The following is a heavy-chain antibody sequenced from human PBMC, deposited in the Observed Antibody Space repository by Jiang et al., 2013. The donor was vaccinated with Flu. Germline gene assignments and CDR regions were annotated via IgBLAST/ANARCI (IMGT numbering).Heavy chain of an antibody. D-gene: IGHD5-24*01. V-gene: IGHV3-30*18. CDR2: ISYDGSNK. Sequence: VQLLESGGGVVQPGRSLRLSCAASGFTFSSYGMHWVRQAPGKGLEWVAVISYDGSNKYYADSVKGRFTISRDNSKNTLYLQMNSLRAEDTAVYYCAKDSVVGSGYNFFFDYWGQGTPGHRLL. CDR3: AKDSVVGSGYNFFFDY. J-gene: IGHJ4*02. CDR1: GFTFSSYG.